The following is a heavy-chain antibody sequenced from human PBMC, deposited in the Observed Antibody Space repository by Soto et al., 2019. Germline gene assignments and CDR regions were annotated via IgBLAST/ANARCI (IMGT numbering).Heavy chain of an antibody. D-gene: IGHD3-10*01. V-gene: IGHV3-74*01. CDR3: IRDYGEAGSTNAFDI. Sequence: EVQLVESGGDLVQPGGSLSLSCAASGFTFRSYWMHWVRQAPGEGLVWVSRINGDGSGTSYADFVEGRFTISRDNDKNTLYFQMNSLRVEDTAVYYCIRDYGEAGSTNAFDIWGQGTMVAVSS. CDR1: GFTFRSYW. CDR2: INGDGSGT. J-gene: IGHJ3*02.